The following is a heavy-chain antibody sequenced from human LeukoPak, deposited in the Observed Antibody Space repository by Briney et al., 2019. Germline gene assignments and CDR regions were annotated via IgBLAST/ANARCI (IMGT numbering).Heavy chain of an antibody. V-gene: IGHV1-46*03. J-gene: IGHJ4*02. Sequence: ASVKVSCKASGYTFTSYYMHWVRQAPGQGLEWMGIINPSGGSTSYAQKFQGRVTMTRDTSTSTVYMELSSLRSEGTAVYYCAVLAVAGTGKNYFDYWGQGTLVTVSS. CDR2: INPSGGST. CDR1: GYTFTSYY. D-gene: IGHD6-19*01. CDR3: AVLAVAGTGKNYFDY.